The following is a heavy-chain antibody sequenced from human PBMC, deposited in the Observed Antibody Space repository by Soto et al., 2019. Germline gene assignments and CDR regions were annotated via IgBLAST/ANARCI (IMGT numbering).Heavy chain of an antibody. CDR3: ARDVQVVAGTNWFDP. D-gene: IGHD6-19*01. V-gene: IGHV5-51*01. J-gene: IGHJ5*02. CDR2: IYPGDSDT. Sequence: PGESLKISCKGSGYSFTSYWIGWVRQMPGKGLEWMGIIYPGDSDTRYSPSFQGQVTISADKSISTAYLQWSSLKASDTAMYYCARDVQVVAGTNWFDPWGQGTLVTVSS. CDR1: GYSFTSYW.